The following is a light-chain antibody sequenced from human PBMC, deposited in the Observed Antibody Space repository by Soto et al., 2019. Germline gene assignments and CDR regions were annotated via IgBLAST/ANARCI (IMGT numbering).Light chain of an antibody. CDR3: QQYGSSRIFT. V-gene: IGKV3-20*01. CDR2: GAS. CDR1: QSVSSSY. J-gene: IGKJ3*01. Sequence: EIVLTQSPGTLSLSPGERATLSCRASQSVSSSYLAWYQQQPGQAPRLLIYGASSRATGIPDRFSGSGSGTEFTLTISRLEPEDFAVYYCQQYGSSRIFTFGPGTKVDIK.